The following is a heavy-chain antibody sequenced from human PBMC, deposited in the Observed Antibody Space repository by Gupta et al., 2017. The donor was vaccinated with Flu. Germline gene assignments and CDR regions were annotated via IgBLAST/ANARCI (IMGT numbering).Heavy chain of an antibody. CDR3: ASCSGSSCYRSDY. CDR2: IKQDGSEK. V-gene: IGHV3-7*01. CDR1: GFTFSSYW. D-gene: IGHD2-15*01. J-gene: IGHJ4*02. Sequence: EVQLVESGGGLVQSGGSLRLSCAASGFTFSSYWMSWVRQAPGKGLEWVANIKQDGSEKNYVDSAKGRFTISRDNAKNSLYLQMNGLRAEDTAVYYCASCSGSSCYRSDYWGQGTLVTVSS.